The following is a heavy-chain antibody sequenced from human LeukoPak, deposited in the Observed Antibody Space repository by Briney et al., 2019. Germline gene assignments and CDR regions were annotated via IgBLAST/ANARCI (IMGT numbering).Heavy chain of an antibody. D-gene: IGHD3-22*01. V-gene: IGHV4-4*02. CDR2: IYYSGST. J-gene: IGHJ3*01. Sequence: SETLSLTCAVSGGSISSSNWWSWVRQPPGKGLEWIGFIYYSGSTNYNPSLKSRVSISIDTSKKQISLKLSSVTAADTAVYFCAIVRHYDSLAGPFDVWGQGTMVTVSS. CDR3: AIVRHYDSLAGPFDV. CDR1: GGSISSSNW.